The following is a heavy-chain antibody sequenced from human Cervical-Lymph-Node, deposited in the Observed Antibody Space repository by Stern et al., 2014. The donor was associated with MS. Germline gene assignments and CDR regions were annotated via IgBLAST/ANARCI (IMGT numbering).Heavy chain of an antibody. J-gene: IGHJ3*02. CDR1: GGSITSRYSF. V-gene: IGHV4-39*02. Sequence: QLQLQESGPGLVTPSDTLSLTCTTSGGSITSRYSFWGWLRQPPGHGLEWVGSMYYSGHTYYNSSLKSRVTISVDTSKRHFSLRLTSVSVADTAVYYCGLQPGGDSRGYTNTFDIWGQGTLVTVSS. CDR3: GLQPGGDSRGYTNTFDI. D-gene: IGHD3-22*01. CDR2: MYYSGHT.